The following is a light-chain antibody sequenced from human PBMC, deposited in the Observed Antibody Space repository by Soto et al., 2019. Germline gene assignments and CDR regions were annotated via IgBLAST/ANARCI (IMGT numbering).Light chain of an antibody. J-gene: IGKJ1*01. Sequence: DIQMTQSPSTLSASVGDRVTITCRARQSISSWLAWYQQKPGKAPKLLIYDASNLESGVPSTFSGSGSGTEFTLTISSLQPDDFATYYCQQYYTYWHMFGQGTKVDIK. CDR2: DAS. CDR3: QQYYTYWHM. V-gene: IGKV1-5*01. CDR1: QSISSW.